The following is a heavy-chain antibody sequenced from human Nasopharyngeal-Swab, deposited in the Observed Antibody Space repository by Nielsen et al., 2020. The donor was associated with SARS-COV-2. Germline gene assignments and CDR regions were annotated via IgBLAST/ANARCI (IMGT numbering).Heavy chain of an antibody. D-gene: IGHD4-17*01. V-gene: IGHV6-1*01. CDR3: ARARGAYGDYYYYYYTNV. J-gene: IGHJ6*03. Sequence: WIRQSPSRGIEWLGRTYYRSKGYNDYAVSVKSRITINPDTSKNQFSLHLNSVTPEDTAVYYCARARGAYGDYYYYYYTNVWGKGTTVTVSS. CDR2: TYYRSKGYN.